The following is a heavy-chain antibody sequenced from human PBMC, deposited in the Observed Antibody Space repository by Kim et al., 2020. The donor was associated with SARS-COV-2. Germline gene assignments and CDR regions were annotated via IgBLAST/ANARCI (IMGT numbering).Heavy chain of an antibody. CDR2: IYSGGST. J-gene: IGHJ4*02. D-gene: IGHD2-2*01. V-gene: IGHV3-53*01. Sequence: GGSLRLSCAASGFTVSSNYMSWVRQAPGKGLEWVSVIYSGGSTYYADSVKGRFTISRDNSKNTLYLQMNSLRAGDTAVYYCARGGGHCSSTSCYGYFDYWGQGTLVTVSS. CDR3: ARGGGHCSSTSCYGYFDY. CDR1: GFTVSSNY.